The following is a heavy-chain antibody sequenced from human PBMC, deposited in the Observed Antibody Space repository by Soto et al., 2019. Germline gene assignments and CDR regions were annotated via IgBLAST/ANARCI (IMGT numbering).Heavy chain of an antibody. CDR2: ISFDGSNK. J-gene: IGHJ4*02. Sequence: QVQLVESGGGVVQPGRSLRLSCAASGFSFSTYAMHWVRQAPGKGLEWVAVISFDGSNKYYADSVKGRFTISRDNSKNTLYLQMKSLRAEDTAVYNCVRVAHPHHGFWSAYPHFDYWGQGTLVTVSS. CDR1: GFSFSTYA. D-gene: IGHD3-3*01. V-gene: IGHV3-30-3*01. CDR3: VRVAHPHHGFWSAYPHFDY.